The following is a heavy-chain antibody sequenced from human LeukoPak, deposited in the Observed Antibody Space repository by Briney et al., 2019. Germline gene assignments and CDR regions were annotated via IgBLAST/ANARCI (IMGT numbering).Heavy chain of an antibody. Sequence: SETLSLTCTVSGGSISSSSYYWGWIRQPPGKGLEWIGSIYYSGSTYYNPSLKSRVTISVDTSKNQFSLKLSSVTAADTAVYYCARHTSATSQFDFWGQGALVTVSS. D-gene: IGHD1-26*01. CDR1: GGSISSSSYY. CDR3: ARHTSATSQFDF. CDR2: IYYSGST. V-gene: IGHV4-39*01. J-gene: IGHJ4*02.